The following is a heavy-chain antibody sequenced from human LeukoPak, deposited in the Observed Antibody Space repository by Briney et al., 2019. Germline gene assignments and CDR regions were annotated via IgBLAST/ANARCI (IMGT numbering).Heavy chain of an antibody. CDR2: INHSGST. J-gene: IGHJ5*02. D-gene: IGHD6-19*01. V-gene: IGHV4-34*01. CDR3: ARSIAVAGNWFDP. CDR1: GGSFSGYY. Sequence: PSETLSLTCAVYGGSFSGYYWSWIRQPPGKGLEWIGEINHSGSTNYNPSLKSRVTISVDTSKNQFSLQLNSVTPEDTAVYYCARSIAVAGNWFDPWGQGTLVTVSS.